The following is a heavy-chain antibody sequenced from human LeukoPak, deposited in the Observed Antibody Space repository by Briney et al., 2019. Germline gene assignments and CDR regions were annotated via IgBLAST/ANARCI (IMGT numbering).Heavy chain of an antibody. D-gene: IGHD4-17*01. J-gene: IGHJ4*02. Sequence: IPSETLSLTCAVSGVSISSNNWWSWVRQPPGKGLEWIGEIYHSGGTNRNPSLKSRVTISVDKSKNHFSPQLSSVTAADTAVYYCAGAPYGDYYFDYWGQGTLVTVSS. CDR3: AGAPYGDYYFDY. CDR2: IYHSGGT. V-gene: IGHV4-4*02. CDR1: GVSISSNNW.